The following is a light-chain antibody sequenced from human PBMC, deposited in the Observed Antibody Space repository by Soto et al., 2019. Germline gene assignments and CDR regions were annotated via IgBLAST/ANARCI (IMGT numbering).Light chain of an antibody. CDR1: QGIAPY. CDR2: ATS. Sequence: DVQMTQSPSSLSAFVGDRATITCRASQGIAPYLAWFQQKPGKVPKLLIYATSTLQSGVPSRFSGSGSGTDFTLTISSLQPEDVATYYCQKYNTAPLTFGGGTKVDIK. J-gene: IGKJ4*01. CDR3: QKYNTAPLT. V-gene: IGKV1-27*01.